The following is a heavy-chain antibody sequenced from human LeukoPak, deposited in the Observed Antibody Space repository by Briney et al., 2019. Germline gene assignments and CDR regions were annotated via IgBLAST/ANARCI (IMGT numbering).Heavy chain of an antibody. Sequence: GGSLRLSCVASGLPIADFAMHWVRQAPGKGLEWVSLISGDGVSTFYADSVKGRFSISRDNSKNSLYLEMNSLRTEDAAMYYCARDRDPYDFWSGYPFDYWGQGTLVTVSS. J-gene: IGHJ4*02. D-gene: IGHD3-3*01. V-gene: IGHV3-43*02. CDR2: ISGDGVST. CDR1: GLPIADFA. CDR3: ARDRDPYDFWSGYPFDY.